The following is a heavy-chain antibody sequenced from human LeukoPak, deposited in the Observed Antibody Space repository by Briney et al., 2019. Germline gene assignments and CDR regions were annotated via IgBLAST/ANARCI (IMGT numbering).Heavy chain of an antibody. V-gene: IGHV5-51*01. CDR3: ARHRGPHVPMSYYYYMDV. J-gene: IGHJ6*03. D-gene: IGHD3-10*01. CDR1: GYRFTNYW. CDR2: IYPGDSDT. Sequence: GESLKISCKTSGYRFTNYWIGWVRQMPGKGLEWMGIIYPGDSDTRYSPSFQGQVTISADKSISTAYLQWGSLKASDTAMYYCARHRGPHVPMSYYYYMDVWGKGTTVTVSS.